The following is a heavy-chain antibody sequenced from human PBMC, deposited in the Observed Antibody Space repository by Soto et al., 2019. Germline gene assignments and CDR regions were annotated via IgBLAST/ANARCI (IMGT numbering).Heavy chain of an antibody. J-gene: IGHJ3*02. Sequence: AAVLVSCKASGCTFTSYAIQWVRQPPGQGLEWMGWISAYNRNTNYAQKLQGRVTMTTDTSASTAYMELRSLRSDDTAVYYCARSSSGPPPDAFDIWGQGTMVTVSS. CDR1: GCTFTSYA. CDR2: ISAYNRNT. D-gene: IGHD6-19*01. CDR3: ARSSSGPPPDAFDI. V-gene: IGHV1-18*01.